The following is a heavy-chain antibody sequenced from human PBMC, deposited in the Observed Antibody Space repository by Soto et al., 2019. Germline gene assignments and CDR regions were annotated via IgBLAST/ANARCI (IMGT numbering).Heavy chain of an antibody. D-gene: IGHD3-10*01. CDR1: GYGFTTSA. CDR3: ARAAGRSKLLPYYFDP. V-gene: IGHV1-3*01. CDR2: INPATGDT. J-gene: IGHJ5*02. Sequence: VHLVQSGAEVQKPGASVRISCQASGYGFTTSAIHWVRQAPGQSLEWMGWINPATGDTKYSQKVRGRVTFASDTSATTVYMDLRSLASHDTAVYYCARAAGRSKLLPYYFDPWGQGTLVTVSS.